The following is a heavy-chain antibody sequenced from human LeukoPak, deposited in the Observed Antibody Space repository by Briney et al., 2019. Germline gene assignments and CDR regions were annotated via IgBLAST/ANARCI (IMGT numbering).Heavy chain of an antibody. V-gene: IGHV3-23*01. CDR1: GFTFSICA. CDR3: AKEDKDPRGRTTSFDY. CDR2: VSSSGGNT. Sequence: PGGSLRLPCVGSGFTFSICAMSWVRQAPGKGLEWVSAVSSSGGNTYYADSVKGRFTISRDNSKNTLYLQMNSLRAEDTAIYYCAKEDKDPRGRTTSFDYWGQGTLVTVSS. J-gene: IGHJ4*02. D-gene: IGHD1-14*01.